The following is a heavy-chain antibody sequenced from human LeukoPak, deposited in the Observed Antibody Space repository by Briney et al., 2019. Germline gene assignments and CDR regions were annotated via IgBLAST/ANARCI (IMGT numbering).Heavy chain of an antibody. D-gene: IGHD3-3*02. CDR3: ARFTPRVSREKFDY. CDR1: GFTFSSYG. J-gene: IGHJ4*02. Sequence: PGGSLRLSCAASGFTFSSYGMNWVRQAPGQGLEWMGWISAYNGNTYYAQKFQGRLTMTADTSTSTAYMEVRGLRSDDTAVYYCARFTPRVSREKFDYWGQGTLVTVSS. V-gene: IGHV1-18*01. CDR2: ISAYNGNT.